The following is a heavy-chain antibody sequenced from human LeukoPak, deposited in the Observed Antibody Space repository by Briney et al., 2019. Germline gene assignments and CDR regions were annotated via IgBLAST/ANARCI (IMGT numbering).Heavy chain of an antibody. CDR2: ISAYNGNT. Sequence: GASVKVSCKASGYTFTSYGISWVRQAPGQGLEWMGWISAYNGNTNYAQKFQGRVTITADKSTSTAYMELSSLRSEDTAVYYCARRGDFRDTAMVTGYHYYGMDVWGKGTTVTVSS. V-gene: IGHV1-18*01. CDR1: GYTFTSYG. D-gene: IGHD5-18*01. CDR3: ARRGDFRDTAMVTGYHYYGMDV. J-gene: IGHJ6*04.